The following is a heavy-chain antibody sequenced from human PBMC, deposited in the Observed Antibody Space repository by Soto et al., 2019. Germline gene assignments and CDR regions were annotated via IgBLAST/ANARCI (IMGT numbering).Heavy chain of an antibody. J-gene: IGHJ3*02. CDR2: IYCSGST. D-gene: IGHD3-22*01. CDR1: GGSISSGDSY. Sequence: QVQLQESGPGLVKPSQTLSLTCTVSGGSISSGDSYWSWIRQPPGRGLEWIGYIYCSGSTYYTPSLKSRVTISVDTSKNQFSLKLSSVTAADTAVYYCARAAKPYYYDSSGSYYTFDIWGQGTMVTVSS. CDR3: ARAAKPYYYDSSGSYYTFDI. V-gene: IGHV4-30-4*01.